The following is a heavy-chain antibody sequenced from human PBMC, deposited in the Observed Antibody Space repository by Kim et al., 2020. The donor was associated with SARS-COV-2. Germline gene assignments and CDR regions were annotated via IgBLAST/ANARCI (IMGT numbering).Heavy chain of an antibody. CDR2: INTNTGNP. V-gene: IGHV7-4-1*02. J-gene: IGHJ2*01. D-gene: IGHD3-16*02. CDR1: GYTFTSYA. Sequence: ASVKVSCKASGYTFTSYAMNWVRQAPGQGLEWMGWINTNTGNPTYAQGFTGRFVFSLDTSVSTAYLQISSLKAEDTAVYYCARYQGLYDYIWGSYRSTPFDLWGRGTLVTVSS. CDR3: ARYQGLYDYIWGSYRSTPFDL.